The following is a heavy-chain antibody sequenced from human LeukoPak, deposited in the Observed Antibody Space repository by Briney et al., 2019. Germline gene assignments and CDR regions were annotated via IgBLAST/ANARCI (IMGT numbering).Heavy chain of an antibody. Sequence: GASVKVSCKASGYIFTGYYMHWVRQAPGQGLEWIGWINPNSGGTNYAQKFQGRVTMTRDTSISTAYMELSRLRSDDTAVYYCARSPRTGTTGYYYMDVWGKGTTVTVSS. V-gene: IGHV1-2*02. D-gene: IGHD1-7*01. J-gene: IGHJ6*03. CDR2: INPNSGGT. CDR1: GYIFTGYY. CDR3: ARSPRTGTTGYYYMDV.